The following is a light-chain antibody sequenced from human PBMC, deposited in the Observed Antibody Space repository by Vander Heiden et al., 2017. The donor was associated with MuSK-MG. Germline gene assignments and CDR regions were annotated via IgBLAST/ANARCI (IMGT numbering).Light chain of an antibody. V-gene: IGKV3-15*01. CDR1: QSVDRN. CDR2: ATS. CDR3: LQYDDWPPIT. Sequence: EIVMTQSPATLSVSPGERATLSCRASQSVDRNLAWYQQKPGQAPRLLIYATSIRATGIPARFSGSGYGTEFTLTISSRQSEDIAVYYCLQYDDWPPITFGGGTKVEIK. J-gene: IGKJ4*01.